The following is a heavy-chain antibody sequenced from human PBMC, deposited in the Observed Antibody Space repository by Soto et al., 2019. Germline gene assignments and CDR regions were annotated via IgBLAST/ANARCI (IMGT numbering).Heavy chain of an antibody. CDR2: ISGSGGST. CDR3: AKAVSDVLRFLEWLPDDAFDI. J-gene: IGHJ3*02. CDR1: GFTFSSYA. D-gene: IGHD3-3*01. V-gene: IGHV3-23*01. Sequence: GGSLRLSCAASGFTFSSYAMSWVRQAPGKGLEWVSAISGSGGSTYHADSVKGRFTISRDNSKNTLYLQMNSLRAEDTAVYYCAKAVSDVLRFLEWLPDDAFDIWGQGTMVT.